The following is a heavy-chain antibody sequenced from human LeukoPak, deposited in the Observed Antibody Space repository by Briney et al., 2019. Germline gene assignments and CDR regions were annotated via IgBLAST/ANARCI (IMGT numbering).Heavy chain of an antibody. CDR3: ARSQLVGAIRGFDY. CDR1: GFTFSSYA. J-gene: IGHJ4*02. CDR2: ISYDGSNK. Sequence: PGGSLRLSCAASGFTFSSYAMHWVRLAPGKGLEWGAVISYDGSNKYYADSVKGRFTISRDNSKNTLYLQMNSLRAEDTAVYYCARSQLVGAIRGFDYWGQGTLVTVSS. V-gene: IGHV3-30-3*01. D-gene: IGHD1-26*01.